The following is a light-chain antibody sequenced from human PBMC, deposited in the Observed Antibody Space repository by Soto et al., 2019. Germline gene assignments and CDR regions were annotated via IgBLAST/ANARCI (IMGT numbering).Light chain of an antibody. CDR1: SGEVGGYNH. CDR2: EVS. CDR3: ISYTGSSTSYV. J-gene: IGLJ1*01. Sequence: QSVLAQPASVSGSPGQSTTISCAGTSGEVGGYNHVAWYQQHPGKAPKLMIYEVSKRPSGVSNRFSGSKSGNTASLNISGLQAEDEADYYCISYTGSSTSYVFGTGTKVTVL. V-gene: IGLV2-14*01.